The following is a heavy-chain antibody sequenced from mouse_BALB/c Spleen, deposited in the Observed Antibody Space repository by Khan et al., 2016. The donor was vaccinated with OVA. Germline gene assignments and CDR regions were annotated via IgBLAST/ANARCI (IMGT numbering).Heavy chain of an antibody. V-gene: IGHV1-4*01. D-gene: IGHD2-4*01. Sequence: QLQLKESGAELARPGASVKMSCEASGYTFTSYTIHWVKQRPGQGLDWIGYINPSNGYTNYNQKFKDKATLSADQSSSTAYMQLSSLTSEESAVSYFARRISHDYGGAWFAYWGQGTLVTVSA. CDR3: ARRISHDYGGAWFAY. CDR2: INPSNGYT. J-gene: IGHJ3*01. CDR1: GYTFTSYT.